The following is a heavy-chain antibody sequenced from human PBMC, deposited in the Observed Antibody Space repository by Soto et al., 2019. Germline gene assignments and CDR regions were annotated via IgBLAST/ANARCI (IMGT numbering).Heavy chain of an antibody. CDR3: AREDRQYYYDSSGYYYNYYYGMDV. V-gene: IGHV4-59*01. CDR2: IYYSGST. D-gene: IGHD3-22*01. CDR1: GGSISSYY. Sequence: QVQLQESGPGLVKPSETLSLTCTVSGGSISSYYWSWIRQPPGKGLEWIGYIYYSGSTNYNPSLKGRVTISVDTSKNQFSLTLSSVTAADTAVYYCAREDRQYYYDSSGYYYNYYYGMDVWGQGTTVTVSS. J-gene: IGHJ6*02.